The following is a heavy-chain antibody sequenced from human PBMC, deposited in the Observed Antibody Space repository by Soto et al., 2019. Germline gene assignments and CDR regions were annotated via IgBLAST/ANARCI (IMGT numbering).Heavy chain of an antibody. CDR2: TTNTGGTT. CDR1: EDSFDNSA. D-gene: IGHD1-1*01. Sequence: ELQLLESGGGLAHQGESLTLSCAASEDSFDNSAMTWVRQAPGKGLEWVSTTTNTGGTTHYADSVQGRFTVSRDNFRNTLYLLMYSLRAADPAVYYCAKLRRGATGTEGFHPWGQGTLVTVSS. CDR3: AKLRRGATGTEGFHP. J-gene: IGHJ5*02. V-gene: IGHV3-23*01.